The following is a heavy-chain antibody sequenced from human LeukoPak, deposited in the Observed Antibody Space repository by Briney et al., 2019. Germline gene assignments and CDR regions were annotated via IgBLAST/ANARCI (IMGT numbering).Heavy chain of an antibody. J-gene: IGHJ4*02. CDR3: ARGGYSGKYHSEFSDS. V-gene: IGHV1-69*13. CDR1: GGTFSSYA. Sequence: SVKVSCKASGGTFSSYAISWVRQAPGQGLEWMGGIIPIFGTANYAQKFQGRVTIIADESTSTAYMELSSLRAEDTAMYYCARGGYSGKYHSEFSDSWGQGTLVTVSS. CDR2: IIPIFGTA. D-gene: IGHD1-26*01.